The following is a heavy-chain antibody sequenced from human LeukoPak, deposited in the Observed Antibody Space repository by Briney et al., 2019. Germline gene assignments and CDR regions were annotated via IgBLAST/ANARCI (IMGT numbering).Heavy chain of an antibody. D-gene: IGHD3-3*01. V-gene: IGHV4-31*03. Sequence: PSETLSLTCTVSGASISSGAHYWSWVRQHPGEGLEWLGYIYYTGTTYYNPSLTSRVTISVDTSKNQFSLKLSSVTAADTAVYYCATKRSGISWYDYWGQGTLVTVSS. CDR2: IYYTGTT. CDR3: ATKRSGISWYDY. CDR1: GASISSGAHY. J-gene: IGHJ4*02.